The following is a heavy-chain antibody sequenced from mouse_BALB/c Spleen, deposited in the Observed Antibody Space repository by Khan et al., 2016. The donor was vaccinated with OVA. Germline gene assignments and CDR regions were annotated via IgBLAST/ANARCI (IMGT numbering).Heavy chain of an antibody. CDR3: ARGNWQSYYFDY. D-gene: IGHD4-1*01. Sequence: EVQLQESGPELVKPGASVKMSCKASGYIFTNYVLHWVKQKPGQDLEWIGYINPYNGGTKYNEKFKGKATLASDKSSITAYMELSSLTSEDSAVYFCARGNWQSYYFDYWGQGTTLTLSS. CDR1: GYIFTNYV. V-gene: IGHV1S136*01. CDR2: INPYNGGT. J-gene: IGHJ2*01.